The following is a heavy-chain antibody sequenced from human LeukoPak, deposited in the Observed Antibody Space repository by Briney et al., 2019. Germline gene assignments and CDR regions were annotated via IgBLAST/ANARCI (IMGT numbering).Heavy chain of an antibody. CDR2: IRYDGSNE. J-gene: IGHJ4*02. Sequence: GGSLRLPCAASGFTFSSYDRHWVRQAPGKGPGWVAIIRYDGSNENYADSVKGRFTISRDNSKKTLYLQMNSLRAEDTAVYYCARSRYNLDYWGQGTLVTVSS. D-gene: IGHD5-24*01. CDR3: ARSRYNLDY. CDR1: GFTFSSYD. V-gene: IGHV3-33*01.